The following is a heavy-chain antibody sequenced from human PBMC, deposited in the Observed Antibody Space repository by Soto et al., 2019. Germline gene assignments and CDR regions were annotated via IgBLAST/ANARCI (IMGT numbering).Heavy chain of an antibody. J-gene: IGHJ3*02. V-gene: IGHV1-18*01. CDR1: GYTFISYD. Sequence: SVKVSCKASGYTFISYDINWVRQAPGQGLEWMGWISAYNGNTNYAQKLQGRVTMTTDTSTSTAYMELRSLRSDDTAVYYCARELIAVAGDDAFDIWGQGTMVTVSS. CDR3: ARELIAVAGDDAFDI. D-gene: IGHD6-19*01. CDR2: ISAYNGNT.